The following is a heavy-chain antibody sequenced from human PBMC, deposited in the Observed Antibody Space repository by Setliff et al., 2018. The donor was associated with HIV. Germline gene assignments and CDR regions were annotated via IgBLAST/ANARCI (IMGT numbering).Heavy chain of an antibody. J-gene: IGHJ6*02. CDR3: ARELTSSGLYYHGMDV. Sequence: PGGSLRLSCAASGFTFSSYSMNWVRQAPGKGLELVSYISSSSSTIYYADSVKSRFTISRDNAKNSLYLQMSSLRAEDTAVYYCARELTSSGLYYHGMDVWGQGTTVTVSS. D-gene: IGHD6-19*01. V-gene: IGHV3-48*01. CDR2: ISSSSSTI. CDR1: GFTFSSYS.